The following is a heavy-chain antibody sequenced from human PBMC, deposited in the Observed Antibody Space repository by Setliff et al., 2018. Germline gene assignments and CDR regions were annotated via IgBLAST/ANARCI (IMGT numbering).Heavy chain of an antibody. V-gene: IGHV3-30*03. CDR3: ARTCSGSGCYAGLES. CDR2: ILDDGVKK. Sequence: GGSLRLSCAASGFTFSTYRMHWVRQAPGKGLEWVAVILDDGVKKYHADSVKARFTISRDNSKNTLYLQMNSLRPEDTAVYYCARTCSGSGCYAGLESWGQGTPVTVSS. J-gene: IGHJ4*02. D-gene: IGHD2-15*01. CDR1: GFTFSTYR.